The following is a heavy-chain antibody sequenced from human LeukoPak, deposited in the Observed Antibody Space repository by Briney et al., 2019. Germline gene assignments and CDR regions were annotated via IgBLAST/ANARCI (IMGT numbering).Heavy chain of an antibody. J-gene: IGHJ6*04. D-gene: IGHD4-17*01. V-gene: IGHV3-48*03. CDR2: ISSSGSTI. CDR3: ARAETTSKYYYYYGMDV. CDR1: GFTFSSYE. Sequence: GGSLRLSCAASGFTFSSYEMNWVRQAPGKGLEWVSYISSSGSTIYYADSVKGRFTISRDNAKNSLYLQINSLRAEDTAVYYCARAETTSKYYYYYGMDVWGKGTTVTVSS.